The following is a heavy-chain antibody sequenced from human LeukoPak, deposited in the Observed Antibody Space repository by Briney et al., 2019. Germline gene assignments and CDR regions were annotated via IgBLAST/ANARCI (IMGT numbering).Heavy chain of an antibody. J-gene: IGHJ4*02. D-gene: IGHD2-2*01. CDR3: ARDLILGSSTSHIFDY. Sequence: ASVKVSCKASGYTFTGYYMHWVRQAPGQGLEWMGWINPNSGDTNYGQKFQGRVTMTRDTSISTAYMELNRLRSDDTAVYYCARDLILGSSTSHIFDYWGQGTLVTVSS. V-gene: IGHV1-2*02. CDR2: INPNSGDT. CDR1: GYTFTGYY.